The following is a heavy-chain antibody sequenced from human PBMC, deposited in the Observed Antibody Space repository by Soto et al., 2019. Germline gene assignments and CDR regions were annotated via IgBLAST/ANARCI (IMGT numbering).Heavy chain of an antibody. Sequence: PSETLSLTCVVSGNSISTTNWWSWVRQSPGKGLEWIGEIYHSGSTNYNPSLKSRVTISVDKSKNQFSLKLSSVTAADTAVYYCARDVGYHYDGSLSGQFDFWGQGTLVTVSS. J-gene: IGHJ4*02. CDR2: IYHSGST. D-gene: IGHD3-22*01. V-gene: IGHV4-4*02. CDR1: GNSISTTNW. CDR3: ARDVGYHYDGSLSGQFDF.